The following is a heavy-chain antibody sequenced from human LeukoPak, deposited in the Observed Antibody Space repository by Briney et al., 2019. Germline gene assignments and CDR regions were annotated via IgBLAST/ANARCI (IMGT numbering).Heavy chain of an antibody. V-gene: IGHV4-59*01. Sequence: SETLSLTCTVSGGSISSYYWSWIWQPPGKRLEWIGYINYSGTTNYNPSLKSRVTMSVDTSKNQFSLKLTSVTAADTAVYYCATVQYCSGNRCYSGIFDIWGQGTMVSVSS. J-gene: IGHJ3*02. CDR1: GGSISSYY. CDR2: INYSGTT. CDR3: ATVQYCSGNRCYSGIFDI. D-gene: IGHD2-15*01.